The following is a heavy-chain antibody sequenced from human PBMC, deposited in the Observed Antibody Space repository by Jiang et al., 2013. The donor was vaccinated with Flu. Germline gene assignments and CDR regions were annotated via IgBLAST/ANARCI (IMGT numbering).Heavy chain of an antibody. Sequence: SVKVSCKASGYTFTSYYMHWVRQAPGQGLEWMGIINPSGGSTSYAQKFQGRVTMTRDTSTSTVYMELSSLRSEDTAVYYCARDYYDSSGYYQNWFDPWGQGTLVTVSS. CDR3: ARDYYDSSGYYQNWFDP. V-gene: IGHV1-46*01. CDR2: INPSGGST. J-gene: IGHJ5*02. CDR1: GYTFTSYY. D-gene: IGHD3-22*01.